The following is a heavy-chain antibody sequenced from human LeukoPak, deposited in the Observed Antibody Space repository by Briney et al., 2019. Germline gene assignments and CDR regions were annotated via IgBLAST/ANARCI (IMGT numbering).Heavy chain of an antibody. CDR1: GGSISSYY. D-gene: IGHD5-24*01. Sequence: SETLSLTCTVSGGSISSYYWSWIRQPAGKGLEWIGRTYTSGSTNYNPSLKRRGTMSVDTSKNQFSLKLSAVTAADTAVYYCARVYLGGDGYNFFDYWGQGTLVTVSS. CDR2: TYTSGST. V-gene: IGHV4-4*07. CDR3: ARVYLGGDGYNFFDY. J-gene: IGHJ4*02.